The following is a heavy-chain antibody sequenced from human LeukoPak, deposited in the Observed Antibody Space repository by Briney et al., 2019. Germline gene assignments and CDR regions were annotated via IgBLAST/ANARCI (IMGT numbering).Heavy chain of an antibody. CDR1: GFTFSSYA. Sequence: PGGSLRLSCAASGFTFSSYAMSWVRQAPGKGLEWVSGISGSGRSTYYADSVKGRFTISRDNSKNTLYLQMNSLRAEDTAVYYCARGGSGYYPNYFDYWGQGTLVTVSS. CDR2: ISGSGRST. D-gene: IGHD3-22*01. V-gene: IGHV3-23*01. J-gene: IGHJ4*02. CDR3: ARGGSGYYPNYFDY.